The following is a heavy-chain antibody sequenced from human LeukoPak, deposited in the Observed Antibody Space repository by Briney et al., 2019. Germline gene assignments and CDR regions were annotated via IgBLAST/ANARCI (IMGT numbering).Heavy chain of an antibody. V-gene: IGHV1-69*06. CDR2: IIPIFGTA. J-gene: IGHJ6*04. CDR3: ASALQTSNCYYGMDV. Sequence: SVKVPCKASGGTFSSYAISWVRQAPGQGLEWMGGIIPIFGTANYAQKFQGRVTITADKSTSTAYMELSSLRSEDTAVYYCASALQTSNCYYGMDVWGKGTTVTVSS. CDR1: GGTFSSYA.